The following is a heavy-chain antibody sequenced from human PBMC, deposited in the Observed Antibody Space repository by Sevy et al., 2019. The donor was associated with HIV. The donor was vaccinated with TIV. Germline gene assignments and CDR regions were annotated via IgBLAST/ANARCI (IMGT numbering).Heavy chain of an antibody. J-gene: IGHJ4*02. D-gene: IGHD4-17*01. Sequence: GGSLRLSCAASGFTFSTYSMNWVRQAPGKGLEWVSYISSSSRTIFYADSVKGRFTISRDNVKKSLYLQMDSLTAEDTAVYYCARDEQTYGDYDYFDYWGQGTLVTVSS. V-gene: IGHV3-48*01. CDR2: ISSSSRTI. CDR1: GFTFSTYS. CDR3: ARDEQTYGDYDYFDY.